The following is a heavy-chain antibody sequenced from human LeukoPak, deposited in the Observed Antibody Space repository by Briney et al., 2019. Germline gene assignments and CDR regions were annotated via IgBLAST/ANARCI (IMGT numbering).Heavy chain of an antibody. D-gene: IGHD5-18*01. CDR3: ARNALQLHFDY. CDR2: IYYSGST. V-gene: IGHV4-59*01. Sequence: SETLSLTCTVSGGSIRSYYLSWIRQPPGKGLEWIGYIYYSGSTNYNPSLKSRVTISVDTSKNQFSLKLSSVTAADTAVYYCARNALQLHFDYWGQGTLVTVSS. J-gene: IGHJ4*02. CDR1: GGSIRSYY.